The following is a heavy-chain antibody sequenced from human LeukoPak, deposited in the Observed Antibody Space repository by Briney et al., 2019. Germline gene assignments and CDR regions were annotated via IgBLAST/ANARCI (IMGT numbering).Heavy chain of an antibody. CDR2: INHSGST. CDR1: GGSFSGYY. Sequence: SETLSLTCAVYGGSFSGYYWSWIRQPPGKGLEWIGEINHSGSTNYNPSLKSRVTISVDTSKNQFSLKLSSVTAADTAVYYCASLKTAYCGGDCAPDAFDIWGQGTMVTVSS. CDR3: ASLKTAYCGGDCAPDAFDI. J-gene: IGHJ3*02. V-gene: IGHV4-34*01. D-gene: IGHD2-21*02.